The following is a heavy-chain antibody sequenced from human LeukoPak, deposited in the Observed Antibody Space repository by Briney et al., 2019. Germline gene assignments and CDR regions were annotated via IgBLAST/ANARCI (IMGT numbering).Heavy chain of an antibody. CDR3: AGGDLLQGYYYMDV. J-gene: IGHJ6*03. V-gene: IGHV4-34*01. CDR1: GGSFSGYY. CDR2: INHSGST. D-gene: IGHD2-15*01. Sequence: SETLSLTCAVYGGSFSGYYWSWIRQPPGKGLEWIGEINHSGSTNYNPSLKSRVTISVDTFKNQFSLKLSSVTAADTAVYYCAGGDLLQGYYYMDVWGKGTTVTVSS.